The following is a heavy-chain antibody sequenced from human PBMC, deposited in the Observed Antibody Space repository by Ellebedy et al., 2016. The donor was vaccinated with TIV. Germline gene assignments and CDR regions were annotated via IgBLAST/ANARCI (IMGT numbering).Heavy chain of an antibody. Sequence: GESLKISCAASGFPFDSYVMNWVRQAPGKGLEWVALISYDGSNKYFADSVQGRFTIARDNSQNILYLLMNSLRGDDTAIYYCARALNHVDTVSTAPLDCWGQGTLVTVSS. J-gene: IGHJ4*02. CDR3: ARALNHVDTVSTAPLDC. D-gene: IGHD5/OR15-5a*01. CDR1: GFPFDSYV. V-gene: IGHV3-30*04. CDR2: ISYDGSNK.